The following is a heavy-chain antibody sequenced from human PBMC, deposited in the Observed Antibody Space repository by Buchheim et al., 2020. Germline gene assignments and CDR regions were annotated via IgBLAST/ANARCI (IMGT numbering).Heavy chain of an antibody. Sequence: QLQLQESGPGLVKPSETLSLTCTVSGGSISSSSYYWGWIRQPPGKGLEWIGSIYYSGSTYYNPSLKSRVTISVDTSKNQFSLKLSSVTAADTAVYYCARPRKSSYYDFWSGYSHNWFDPWGQGTL. CDR1: GGSISSSSYY. V-gene: IGHV4-39*01. CDR3: ARPRKSSYYDFWSGYSHNWFDP. D-gene: IGHD3-3*01. J-gene: IGHJ5*02. CDR2: IYYSGST.